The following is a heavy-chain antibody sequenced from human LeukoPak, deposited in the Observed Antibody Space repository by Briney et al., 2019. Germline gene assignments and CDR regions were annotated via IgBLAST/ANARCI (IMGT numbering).Heavy chain of an antibody. CDR2: ISWDGGST. D-gene: IGHD6-13*01. Sequence: GGSLRLSCAASGFTFDDYTMHWVRQVPGKGLEWVSLISWDGGSTYYADSVKGRFTISRDNSKNSLYLQMNSLRTEDTALYYCAKDGGYSSSWYGSGLGYYYMDVWGKGTTVTVSS. J-gene: IGHJ6*03. V-gene: IGHV3-43*01. CDR3: AKDGGYSSSWYGSGLGYYYMDV. CDR1: GFTFDDYT.